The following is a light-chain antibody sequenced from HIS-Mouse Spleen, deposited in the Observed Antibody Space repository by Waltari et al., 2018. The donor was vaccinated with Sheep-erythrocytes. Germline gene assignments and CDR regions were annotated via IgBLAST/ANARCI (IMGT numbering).Light chain of an antibody. CDR2: EDS. V-gene: IGLV3-10*01. J-gene: IGLJ2*01. CDR3: YSTDSSGNHSV. CDR1: ALPKKY. Sequence: SYELTQPPSVSVSPGQTARITCSGDALPKKYAYWYQQKSGQAPVLVIYEDSKRPPGIPERFSGSSSGRMATLTISGAQVEDEADYYCYSTDSSGNHSVFGGGTKLTVL.